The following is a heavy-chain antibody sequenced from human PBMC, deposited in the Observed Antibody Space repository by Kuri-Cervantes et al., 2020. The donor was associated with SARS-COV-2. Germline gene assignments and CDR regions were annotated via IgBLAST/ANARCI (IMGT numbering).Heavy chain of an antibody. CDR2: IGTAGDT. CDR1: GFTFSSYD. D-gene: IGHD1-26*01. J-gene: IGHJ4*02. V-gene: IGHV3-13*01. Sequence: GESLKISCAACGFTFSSYDMHWVRQATGKGLEWVSAIGTAGDTYYADSVKGRFTISRDNSKNTLFLQMNSLRAEDTAVYYCAKRWVTWELQEFFDFWGQGAQVTVSS. CDR3: AKRWVTWELQEFFDF.